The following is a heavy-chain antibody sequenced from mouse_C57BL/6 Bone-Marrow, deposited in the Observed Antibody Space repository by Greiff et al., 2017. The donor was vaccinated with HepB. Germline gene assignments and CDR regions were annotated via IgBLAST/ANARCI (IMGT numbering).Heavy chain of an antibody. J-gene: IGHJ2*01. CDR3: ARYSNYLFDY. Sequence: DVKLVESGGGLVQPGGSLSLSCAASGFTFTDYYMSWVRQPPGKALEWLGFIRNKANGYTTEYSASVKGRFTISRDNSQSILYLQMNALRAEDSATYYCARYSNYLFDYWGQGTTLTVSS. CDR1: GFTFTDYY. V-gene: IGHV7-3*01. CDR2: IRNKANGYTT. D-gene: IGHD2-1*01.